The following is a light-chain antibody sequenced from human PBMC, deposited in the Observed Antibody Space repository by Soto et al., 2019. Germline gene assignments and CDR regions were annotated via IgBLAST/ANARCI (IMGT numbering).Light chain of an antibody. CDR1: QDLTNY. V-gene: IGKV1-33*01. CDR2: DTT. Sequence: DIQMTQSPTSLAASVGDRVTITCQASQDLTNYLNWYQQKPGKAPKLLIYDTTTLEEGVPTRFSGGGSGTDFTFTIHGLQPEDAAICFCQQYVNLPYTFGQGTKLEIK. J-gene: IGKJ2*01. CDR3: QQYVNLPYT.